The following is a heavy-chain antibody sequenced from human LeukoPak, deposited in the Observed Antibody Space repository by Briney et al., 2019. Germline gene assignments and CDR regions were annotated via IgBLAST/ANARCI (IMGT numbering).Heavy chain of an antibody. J-gene: IGHJ3*02. Sequence: ASVKVSCKASGYTFTNYGITWVRQAPGQGLEWMGWINTYNGHTNYAQNLQGRVTMTTDTSTSTAYMELRSLRSDDTAVYYCARAPGEYCSSTSCYPYAFDIWGQGTMVTVSS. D-gene: IGHD2-2*01. CDR1: GYTFTNYG. CDR3: ARAPGEYCSSTSCYPYAFDI. CDR2: INTYNGHT. V-gene: IGHV1-18*01.